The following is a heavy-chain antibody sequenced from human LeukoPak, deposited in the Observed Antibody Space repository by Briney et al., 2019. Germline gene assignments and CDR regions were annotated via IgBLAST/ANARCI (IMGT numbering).Heavy chain of an antibody. V-gene: IGHV4-34*01. D-gene: IGHD2-21*01. J-gene: IGHJ3*02. Sequence: SETLSLTCAVYGGSFSGYYWSWIRQPPGKGLEWIGEINHSGSTNYNPSLKSRVTISVDTSKNQFSLKLSSVTAADTAVYYCARDFSPYCGGDCYLDAFDIWGQGAMVTVSS. CDR1: GGSFSGYY. CDR3: ARDFSPYCGGDCYLDAFDI. CDR2: INHSGST.